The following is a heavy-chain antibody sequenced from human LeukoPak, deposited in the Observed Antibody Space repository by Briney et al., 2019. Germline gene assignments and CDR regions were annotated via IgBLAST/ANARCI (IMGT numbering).Heavy chain of an antibody. CDR1: GFTFSSYS. CDR2: ISSSSSYI. Sequence: PGGSLRLSCAASGFTFSSYSMNWVRQAPGKGLEWVSSISSSSSYIYYADSVKGRFTISRDNAKNSLYLQMNSLRAEDTAVYYCARDGPSGTVNDYYYYMDVWGKGTTVTVSS. D-gene: IGHD4-11*01. V-gene: IGHV3-21*01. J-gene: IGHJ6*03. CDR3: ARDGPSGTVNDYYYYMDV.